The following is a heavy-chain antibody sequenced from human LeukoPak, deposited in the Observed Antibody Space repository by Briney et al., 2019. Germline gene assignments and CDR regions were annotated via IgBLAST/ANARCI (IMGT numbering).Heavy chain of an antibody. Sequence: GGSLRLSCAASGFTFSTYAMSWVRQAPGKGLEWVSAIIGSGGSTYYADSVKGRFTISRDNSKNTPYLQMTSLRAEDTAVYYCARDSGDGDYTPDMDVWGKGTTVTVSS. CDR1: GFTFSTYA. J-gene: IGHJ6*03. CDR2: IIGSGGST. V-gene: IGHV3-23*01. D-gene: IGHD2-21*02. CDR3: ARDSGDGDYTPDMDV.